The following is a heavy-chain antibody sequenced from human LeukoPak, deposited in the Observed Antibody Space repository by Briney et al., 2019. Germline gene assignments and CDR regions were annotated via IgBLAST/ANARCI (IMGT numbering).Heavy chain of an antibody. Sequence: PSETLSLTCTVSGASISSACWSWIRQPPGKGLEWIAYICQTGNTGHKPSLQSRVVISRDTSRNQFSLKVNSVTATDTAVYYCARGHYDSRGFSNPFDLWGQGAMVTVSS. D-gene: IGHD3-22*01. J-gene: IGHJ3*01. CDR2: ICQTGNT. CDR3: ARGHYDSRGFSNPFDL. V-gene: IGHV4-4*08. CDR1: GASISSAC.